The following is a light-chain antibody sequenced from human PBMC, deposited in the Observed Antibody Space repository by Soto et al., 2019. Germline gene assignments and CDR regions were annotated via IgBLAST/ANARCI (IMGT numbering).Light chain of an antibody. V-gene: IGLV2-14*01. Sequence: QSALTQPASVSGSPGQSITISCTGTSSDVGGYNYVSWYQQHPGKAPKVMIYEVTNRPPGVSNRFSGSKSGNTASLTISGLQAEDEADYYCSSYTSSTTRVFGGGTKLTVL. CDR1: SSDVGGYNY. J-gene: IGLJ3*02. CDR2: EVT. CDR3: SSYTSSTTRV.